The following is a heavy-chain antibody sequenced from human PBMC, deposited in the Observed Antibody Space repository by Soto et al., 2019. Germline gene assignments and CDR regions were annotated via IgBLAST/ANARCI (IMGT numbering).Heavy chain of an antibody. Sequence: PSETLSLTCTVSGGSISSSSYYWGWIRQPPGKGLEWIGYIYYSGITNYNPSLKSRVTISVDTSKNQFSLKLSSVTAADTAVYYCARYKSNYYYGMDFWGQGTTVTVSS. D-gene: IGHD1-20*01. J-gene: IGHJ6*02. CDR3: ARYKSNYYYGMDF. CDR1: GGSISSSSYY. V-gene: IGHV4-61*05. CDR2: IYYSGIT.